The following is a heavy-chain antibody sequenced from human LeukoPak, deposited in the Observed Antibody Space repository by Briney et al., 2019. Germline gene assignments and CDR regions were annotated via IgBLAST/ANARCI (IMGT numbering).Heavy chain of an antibody. Sequence: GGSLRLSCAASGFTFSSYAMHWVRQAPGKGLEWVAVISYDGSNKYYADSVKGRFTISRDNSKNTLYLQTNSLRAEDTAVYYCARDLHSSGWNPPHYWGQGTLVTVSS. D-gene: IGHD6-19*01. CDR2: ISYDGSNK. V-gene: IGHV3-30-3*01. J-gene: IGHJ4*02. CDR1: GFTFSSYA. CDR3: ARDLHSSGWNPPHY.